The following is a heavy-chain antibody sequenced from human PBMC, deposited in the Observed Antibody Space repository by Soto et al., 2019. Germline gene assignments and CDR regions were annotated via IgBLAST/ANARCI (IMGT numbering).Heavy chain of an antibody. CDR1: GFTFGSYA. CDR2: TSYVGNDK. J-gene: IGHJ6*02. Sequence: GSLRLSCAASGFTFGSYAMHWVLQAPGKGLEWVSVTSYVGNDKYYADSVRGRFTISRDNSKNTLYLQMNSLRPEDTAVYYCARPRASTDYFFYYGMDVWGQGTAVTVSS. CDR3: ARPRASTDYFFYYGMDV. V-gene: IGHV3-30-3*01.